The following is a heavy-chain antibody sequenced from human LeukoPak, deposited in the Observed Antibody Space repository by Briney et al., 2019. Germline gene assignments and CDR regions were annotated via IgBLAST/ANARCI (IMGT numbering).Heavy chain of an antibody. CDR3: AREEDRNSWLDFES. CDR1: GGSVSSGRFY. Sequence: SETLSLTCSVSGGSVSSGRFYWTWIRQPPGKGRVWSGYIYYSWSTNYKQSLNSRVSIRVDPSKHQFSLTMTSVTAADTAVYDCAREEDRNSWLDFESWGQGTLVTVSS. CDR2: IYYSWST. V-gene: IGHV4-61*01. D-gene: IGHD6-13*01. J-gene: IGHJ4*02.